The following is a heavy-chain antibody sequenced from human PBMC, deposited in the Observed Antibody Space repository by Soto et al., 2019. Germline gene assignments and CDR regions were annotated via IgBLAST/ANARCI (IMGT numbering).Heavy chain of an antibody. CDR2: ISYDGSNK. V-gene: IGHV3-30*18. CDR1: GFTFSSYG. CDR3: ANAGGSSWPFDY. J-gene: IGHJ4*02. Sequence: GGSLRLSCAASGFTFSSYGMHWVRQAPGKGLEWVAVISYDGSNKYYADSVKGRFTISRDNSKNTLYLQMNSLRAEDTAVYYCANAGGSSWPFDYWGQGTLVTVYS. D-gene: IGHD6-13*01.